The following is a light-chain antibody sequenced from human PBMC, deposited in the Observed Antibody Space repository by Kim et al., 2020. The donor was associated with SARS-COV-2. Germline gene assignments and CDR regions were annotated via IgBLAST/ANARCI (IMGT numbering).Light chain of an antibody. Sequence: PRQSVTISCSGTSSDFGPYNYVSWYQQHPGKAPKLMIYEVTKRPPGVPDRFSGSKSGNTASLTVSGLQAEDEADYYCTSHANNNYVFGTGTKVTVL. CDR2: EVT. V-gene: IGLV2-8*01. CDR1: SSDFGPYNY. CDR3: TSHANNNYV. J-gene: IGLJ1*01.